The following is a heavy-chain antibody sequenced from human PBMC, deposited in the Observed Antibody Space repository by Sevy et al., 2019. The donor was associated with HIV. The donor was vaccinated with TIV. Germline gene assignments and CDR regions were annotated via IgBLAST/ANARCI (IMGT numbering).Heavy chain of an antibody. D-gene: IGHD5-12*01. J-gene: IGHJ5*02. Sequence: SETLSLTCTVSGGSISAYYWSWIRQPPGKALEYIGFIYYTGSTYYNPSLKNRVPISVDTSKNQFSLNLSSVTAANTAVYYCTRSPPVRSGDDSLNWFDPWGQGTVVTVSS. CDR3: TRSPPVRSGDDSLNWFDP. CDR1: GGSISAYY. CDR2: IYYTGST. V-gene: IGHV4-59*01.